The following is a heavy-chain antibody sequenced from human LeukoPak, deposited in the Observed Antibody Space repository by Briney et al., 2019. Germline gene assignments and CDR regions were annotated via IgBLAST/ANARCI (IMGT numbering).Heavy chain of an antibody. CDR3: ATGLLCSSTICYSPPENYYYYYMDV. CDR1: GYTFTDYY. Sequence: ASVKISCKVSGYTFTDYYMHWVQQAPGKGLEWMGLVDPEDGETIYAEKFQGRVTITADTSTDTAYMELSSLRSEDTAVYYCATGLLCSSTICYSPPENYYYYYMDVWGKGTTVTVSS. CDR2: VDPEDGET. J-gene: IGHJ6*03. V-gene: IGHV1-69-2*01. D-gene: IGHD2-2*02.